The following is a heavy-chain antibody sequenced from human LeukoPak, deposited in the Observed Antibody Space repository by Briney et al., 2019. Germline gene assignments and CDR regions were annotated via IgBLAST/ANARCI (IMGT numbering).Heavy chain of an antibody. V-gene: IGHV1-2*02. J-gene: IGHJ5*02. Sequence: ASVRVSCKASGYTFNGYYMHWVRQAPGQGLEWMGWINPNSGGTNYAQKFQGRVTMTRDTSTSTAYMELRSLRSDDTAVYYCAGRNPGGNNWFDPWGQGTLVTVSS. D-gene: IGHD1-14*01. CDR3: AGRNPGGNNWFDP. CDR2: INPNSGGT. CDR1: GYTFNGYY.